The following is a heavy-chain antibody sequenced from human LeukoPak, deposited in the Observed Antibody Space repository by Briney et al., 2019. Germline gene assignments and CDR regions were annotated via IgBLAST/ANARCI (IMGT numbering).Heavy chain of an antibody. CDR3: ARDRIAAPSFDP. Sequence: GASVKVSCKASGYTFTGYYMHWVRQAPGQGLEWMGWINLNSGGTNYAQKFQGRVTMTRDTSISTAHMELSRLRSDDTAVYYCARDRIAAPSFDPWGQGTLVTVSS. J-gene: IGHJ5*02. CDR2: INLNSGGT. V-gene: IGHV1-2*02. CDR1: GYTFTGYY. D-gene: IGHD6-13*01.